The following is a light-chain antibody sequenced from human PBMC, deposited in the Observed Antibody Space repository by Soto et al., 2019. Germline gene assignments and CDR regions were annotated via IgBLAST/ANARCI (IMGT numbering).Light chain of an antibody. J-gene: IGLJ1*01. CDR1: SSDVGNYNL. Sequence: LTQPASVSGSPGQSITISCTGTSSDVGNYNLVSWYQQHPGKAPKLMIYEVSKRPSGVSNRFSGSKSGNTASLTISGLQPEDEADYYCCSYAGSSTYVFGTGTKVTVL. CDR2: EVS. V-gene: IGLV2-23*02. CDR3: CSYAGSSTYV.